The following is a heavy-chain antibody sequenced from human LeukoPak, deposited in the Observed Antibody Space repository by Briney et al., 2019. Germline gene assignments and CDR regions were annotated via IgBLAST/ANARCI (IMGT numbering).Heavy chain of an antibody. Sequence: SETLSLTCAVYGGSFSGYYWSWIRQPPGKGLEWIGETNHSGSTNYNPSLKSRVTISVDTSKNQFSLKLSSVTAADTAVYYCTRAPTTVTTKGLGYYYYYGMDVWGKGTTVTVSS. V-gene: IGHV4-34*01. J-gene: IGHJ6*04. D-gene: IGHD4-17*01. CDR1: GGSFSGYY. CDR2: TNHSGST. CDR3: TRAPTTVTTKGLGYYYYYGMDV.